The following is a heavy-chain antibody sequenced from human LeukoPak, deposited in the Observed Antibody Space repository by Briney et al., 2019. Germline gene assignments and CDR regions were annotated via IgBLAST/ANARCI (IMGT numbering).Heavy chain of an antibody. J-gene: IGHJ3*02. CDR1: GGSISSYY. Sequence: SETLSLTCTVSGGSISSYYWSWIRQPPGKGLEWIGYIYYSGSTNYNPSLKSRVTISVDTSKNQLSLKLSSVTAADTAVYYCARDTAVGGYSDAFDIWGQGTMVTVSS. D-gene: IGHD3-22*01. V-gene: IGHV4-59*01. CDR3: ARDTAVGGYSDAFDI. CDR2: IYYSGST.